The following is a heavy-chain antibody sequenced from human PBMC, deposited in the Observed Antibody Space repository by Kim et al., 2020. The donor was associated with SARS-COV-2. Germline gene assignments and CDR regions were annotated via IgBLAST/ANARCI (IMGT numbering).Heavy chain of an antibody. D-gene: IGHD2-21*02. J-gene: IGHJ4*02. Sequence: GGSLRLSCAASGFTFSSYAMSWVRQAPGKGLEWVSAISGSGGSTYYADSVKGRFTISRDNSKNTLYLQMNSLRAEDTAVYYCARDVQSPPYCGGDCYSSDYWGQGTLVTVSS. CDR1: GFTFSSYA. CDR2: ISGSGGST. CDR3: ARDVQSPPYCGGDCYSSDY. V-gene: IGHV3-23*01.